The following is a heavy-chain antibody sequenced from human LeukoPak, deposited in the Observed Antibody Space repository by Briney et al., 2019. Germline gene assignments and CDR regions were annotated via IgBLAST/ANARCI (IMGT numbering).Heavy chain of an antibody. CDR3: ARAPTTYYYYMDV. Sequence: ASVTVSCKASGYTFTSYYMHWVRQAPGQGLEWMGLINPTGGSTGYAQKFQGRVTITADESTSTAYMELSSLRSEDTAVYYCARAPTTYYYYMDVWGKGTTVTVSS. CDR2: INPTGGST. CDR1: GYTFTSYY. V-gene: IGHV1-46*01. J-gene: IGHJ6*03. D-gene: IGHD5-12*01.